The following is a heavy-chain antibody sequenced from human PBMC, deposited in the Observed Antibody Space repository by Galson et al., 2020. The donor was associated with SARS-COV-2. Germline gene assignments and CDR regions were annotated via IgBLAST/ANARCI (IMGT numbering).Heavy chain of an antibody. CDR1: GASISSSSYY. CDR3: ARLGGYSYGTLYYFDY. V-gene: IGHV4-39*01. D-gene: IGHD5-18*01. CDR2: IHYSGST. J-gene: IGHJ4*02. Sequence: SETLSLTCTVPGASISSSSYYWGWIRQPPGKGLEWIGSIHYSGSTYYNPSLKSRVTISVDTSKNQFSLKLSSETAADTAVYYCARLGGYSYGTLYYFDYWGQGTLVTVSS.